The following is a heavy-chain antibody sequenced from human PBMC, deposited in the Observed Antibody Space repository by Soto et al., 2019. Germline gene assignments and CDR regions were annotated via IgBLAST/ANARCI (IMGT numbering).Heavy chain of an antibody. V-gene: IGHV5-51*01. D-gene: IGHD2-21*02. CDR1: GYSFTSYW. Sequence: GESLKISCKGSGYSFTSYWIGWVRQMPGKGLEWMGIIYPGDSDTRYSPSFQGQDTISADKSISTAYLPWSSLKASDTAMYYCARLLLVTATRPDYWGQGTLVTVSS. CDR2: IYPGDSDT. CDR3: ARLLLVTATRPDY. J-gene: IGHJ4*02.